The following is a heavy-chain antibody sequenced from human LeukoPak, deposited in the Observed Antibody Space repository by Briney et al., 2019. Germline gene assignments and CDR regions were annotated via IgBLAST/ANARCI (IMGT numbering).Heavy chain of an antibody. CDR1: GGTFSSYA. Sequence: SVKVSCKASGGTFSSYAISWVRQAPGQGLEWMGGIIPIFGTANYAQKFQGRVTITADESTSTAYMEMSSLRYEDTAVYYCARGTFMGWYMDVWGKGTTVTVSS. J-gene: IGHJ6*03. CDR3: ARGTFMGWYMDV. CDR2: IIPIFGTA. V-gene: IGHV1-69*13. D-gene: IGHD1-14*01.